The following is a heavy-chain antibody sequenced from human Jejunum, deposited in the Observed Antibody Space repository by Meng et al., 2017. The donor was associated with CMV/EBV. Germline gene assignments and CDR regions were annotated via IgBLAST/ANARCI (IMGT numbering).Heavy chain of an antibody. V-gene: IGHV3-48*04. J-gene: IGHJ4*02. CDR1: GLTFSSHS. CDR3: ARNPPGKGFIDY. CDR2: ISSTSSTT. Sequence: SGLTFSSHSMNWVRQAPGKGLEWVSYISSTSSTTHYADSMKGRFTISRDNAKNSLYLQMNSLRGEDTAVYYCARNPPGKGFIDYWGQGTLVTVSS. D-gene: IGHD1-1*01.